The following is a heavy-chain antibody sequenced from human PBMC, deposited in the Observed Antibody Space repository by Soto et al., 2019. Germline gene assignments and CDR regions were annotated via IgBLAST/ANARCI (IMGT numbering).Heavy chain of an antibody. J-gene: IGHJ4*02. CDR1: GGTFSSDA. CDR3: ARCRFPSSRWFGLLDH. V-gene: IGHV1-69*12. D-gene: IGHD3-10*01. Sequence: QVQLVQSGAEVKKPGSSVKVSCEASGGTFSSDALNWVRQAPGQGLEWMGGIIPMFGTATYAQKFQGKITIIADESTNTGYLELSSLRSEATAWYYCARCRFPSSRWFGLLDHWGQGTLVPVSS. CDR2: IIPMFGTA.